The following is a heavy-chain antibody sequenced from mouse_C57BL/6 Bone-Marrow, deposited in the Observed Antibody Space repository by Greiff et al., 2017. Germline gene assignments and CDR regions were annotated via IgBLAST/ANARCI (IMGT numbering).Heavy chain of an antibody. CDR3: TTGNFDY. CDR1: GFNIKDDY. CDR2: IDPENGDT. V-gene: IGHV14-4*01. Sequence: EVQLQQSGAELVRPGASVKLSCTASGFNIKDDYMHWVKQRPEQGLEWIGWIDPENGDTEYASKFQGKATITADTSSNTAYLQLSSLTSEDTACDYCTTGNFDYWGQGTTLTVSS. J-gene: IGHJ2*01.